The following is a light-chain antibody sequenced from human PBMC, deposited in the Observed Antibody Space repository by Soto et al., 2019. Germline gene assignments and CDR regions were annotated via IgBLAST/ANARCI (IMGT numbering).Light chain of an antibody. CDR3: QQSNYWPWT. CDR1: QSVSRN. J-gene: IGKJ1*01. V-gene: IGKV3-15*01. CDR2: GAS. Sequence: EIVMTQSPATLSVSPGERATLSCRASQSVSRNLAWYQQRPGQAPRLLIYGASTRATGIPARFSGSGSGTEFTLTINSLQSEYFAVYYCQQSNYWPWTFGQVTRGDIK.